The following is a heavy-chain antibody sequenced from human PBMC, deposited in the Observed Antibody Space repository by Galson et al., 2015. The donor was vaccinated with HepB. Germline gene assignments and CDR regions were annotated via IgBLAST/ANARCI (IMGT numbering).Heavy chain of an antibody. J-gene: IGHJ4*02. V-gene: IGHV3-23*01. Sequence: SLRLSCAASGSSFTRYAMTWVHQAPGKGLEWVSSITSSGGNSYYTDSVKGRFTVSRDNSKNTLLLQLNSLRAEDTAMYFCAKDGIMVANNPYHFHYWGQGTLVTVSS. CDR2: ITSSGGNS. CDR1: GSSFTRYA. CDR3: AKDGIMVANNPYHFHY. D-gene: IGHD2-15*01.